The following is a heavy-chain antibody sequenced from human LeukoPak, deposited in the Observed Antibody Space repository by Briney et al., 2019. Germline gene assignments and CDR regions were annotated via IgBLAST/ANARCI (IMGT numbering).Heavy chain of an antibody. D-gene: IGHD6-19*01. V-gene: IGHV1-2*02. CDR2: INPNSGDT. CDR3: ARDQWSVTGRLWLDY. Sequence: ASVKVSCKAPGYIFTGYYMHWVRQAPGQGLEWMGWINPNSGDTNYAQKFQGRVTMTRDTSISTAYMELSRLRSDDTAVYYCARDQWSVTGRLWLDYWGQGMLVTVSS. CDR1: GYIFTGYY. J-gene: IGHJ4*02.